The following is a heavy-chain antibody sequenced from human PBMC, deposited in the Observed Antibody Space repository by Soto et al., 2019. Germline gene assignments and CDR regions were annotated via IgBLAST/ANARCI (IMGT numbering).Heavy chain of an antibody. D-gene: IGHD4-17*01. CDR2: ISGSGGST. Sequence: GESLKISCAASGFTFSSYAMSWVRQAPGKGLEWVSAISGSGGSTYYADSVKGRFTISRDNSKNTLYLQMNSLRAEDTAVYYCAKDRVYGDYYFDYWGQGTLVTVSS. V-gene: IGHV3-23*01. J-gene: IGHJ4*02. CDR1: GFTFSSYA. CDR3: AKDRVYGDYYFDY.